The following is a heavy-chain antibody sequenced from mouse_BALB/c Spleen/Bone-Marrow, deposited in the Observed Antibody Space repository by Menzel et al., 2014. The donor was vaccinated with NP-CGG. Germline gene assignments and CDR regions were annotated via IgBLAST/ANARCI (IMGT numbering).Heavy chain of an antibody. CDR2: IYPGNGDT. J-gene: IGHJ4*01. CDR1: GYTFTRYW. V-gene: IGHV1-5*01. D-gene: IGHD1-1*01. Sequence: VQLQQSGTVLARPGASVKMSCKASGYTFTRYWMHWVKQRPGRGLEWIGAIYPGNGDTTYNQHFKDKAKLTAVTSTNTAYMEVGSLTNEDSAVYYCTNYFGSSDAMDYWGQGTSVTVSS. CDR3: TNYFGSSDAMDY.